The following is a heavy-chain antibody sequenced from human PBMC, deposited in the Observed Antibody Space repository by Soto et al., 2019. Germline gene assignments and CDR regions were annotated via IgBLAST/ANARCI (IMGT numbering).Heavy chain of an antibody. Sequence: QVPLVQSGAEVKKPGASVKVSCKASGYTFSAYGMHWVRQAPGKGLEWVAVIPNDASYKYEADSVKGRFTISRDNSKNTLYLQMDSLRVEDTALYYCVRDDIGDPNGFDIWGQGTMVTVSS. V-gene: IGHV3-33*01. CDR2: IPNDASYK. J-gene: IGHJ3*02. D-gene: IGHD2-15*01. CDR3: VRDDIGDPNGFDI. CDR1: GYTFSAYG.